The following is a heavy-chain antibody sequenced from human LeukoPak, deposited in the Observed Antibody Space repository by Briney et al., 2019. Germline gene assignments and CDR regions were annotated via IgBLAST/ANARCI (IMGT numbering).Heavy chain of an antibody. CDR2: ISWNSGSI. CDR1: GFTFDDYA. D-gene: IGHD3-10*01. Sequence: GGSLRLSCAASGFTFDDYAMHWVRQAPGKGLEWVSGISWNSGSIGYADSVKGRFTISRDNAKNTLYLQMNSLRAEDTALYYCAKDIFVRGQRFSNLFPGDNWGQGTLVTVSS. J-gene: IGHJ4*02. CDR3: AKDIFVRGQRFSNLFPGDN. V-gene: IGHV3-9*01.